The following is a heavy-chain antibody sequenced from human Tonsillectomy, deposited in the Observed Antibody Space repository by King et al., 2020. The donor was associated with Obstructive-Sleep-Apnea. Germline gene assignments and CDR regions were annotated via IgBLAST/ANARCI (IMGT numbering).Heavy chain of an antibody. Sequence: QLVQSGAEVKKPGESLKISCKGSGYSFTSYWIGWVRQMPGTGLEWMGIIYPGDSNTKYSPSFEGQVTISADKSTRTAYLQWSSLKASDSAIYYCAISYSSIAPFQEWGQGTLGTVSA. CDR1: GYSFTSYW. CDR3: AISYSSIAPFQE. J-gene: IGHJ1*01. D-gene: IGHD6-13*01. CDR2: IYPGDSNT. V-gene: IGHV5-51*01.